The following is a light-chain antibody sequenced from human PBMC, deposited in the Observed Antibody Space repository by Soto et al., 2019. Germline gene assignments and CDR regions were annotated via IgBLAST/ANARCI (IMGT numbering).Light chain of an antibody. J-gene: IGKJ1*01. CDR1: QSVGSS. V-gene: IGKV3-11*02. CDR3: QQRYFWPLT. Sequence: ETVLTQSPVILSLSPGERATLSCRASQSVGSSLGWYQQKPGQPPRLLIYDASNRATGVPARFSGSGSGRDFTLTISSLEPEDSAVYYCQQRYFWPLTFGQGTKVEIK. CDR2: DAS.